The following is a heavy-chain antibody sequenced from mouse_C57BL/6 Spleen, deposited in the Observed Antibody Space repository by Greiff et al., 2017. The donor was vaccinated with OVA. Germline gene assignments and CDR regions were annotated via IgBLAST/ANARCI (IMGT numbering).Heavy chain of an antibody. CDR1: GYTFTSYD. V-gene: IGHV1-85*01. CDR3: AKLGRRDYFDY. J-gene: IGHJ2*01. CDR2: IYPREGST. Sequence: QVQLQQSGPELVKPGASVKLSCKASGYTFTSYDINWRKQRPGQGREWIGWIYPREGSTQSNEKFNGQATFPVDTSSSTAYMELHSLTSEDSAVYFCAKLGRRDYFDYWGQGTTLTVSS. D-gene: IGHD4-1*01.